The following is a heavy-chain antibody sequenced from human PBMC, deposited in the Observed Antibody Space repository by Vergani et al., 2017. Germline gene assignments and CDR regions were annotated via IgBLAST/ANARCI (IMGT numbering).Heavy chain of an antibody. D-gene: IGHD2/OR15-2a*01. V-gene: IGHV4-31*03. CDR1: TGSISSGGYY. Sequence: QVQLQESGPGLVKPSQTLSLTCTVSTGSISSGGYYCSWIRQHPGKGLEWIGYIYHSGSTYYNPSLQSRITMSVDTSRNQFSLNLSSVTAADTAVYYCARADHYTYYPDYWGQGTLVTVSS. CDR3: ARADHYTYYPDY. J-gene: IGHJ4*02. CDR2: IYHSGST.